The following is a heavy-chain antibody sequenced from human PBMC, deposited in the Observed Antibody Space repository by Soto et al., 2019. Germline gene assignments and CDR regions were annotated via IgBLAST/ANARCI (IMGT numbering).Heavy chain of an antibody. CDR1: GVTFSSYG. CDR3: ARADSLGSHYYYGMDV. D-gene: IGHD3-22*01. CDR2: IWYDGSNK. J-gene: IGHJ6*02. Sequence: QVQLVESGGGVVQPGRSLRLSCAASGVTFSSYGMHWVRQAPGKGLEWVAVIWYDGSNKYYADSVKGRFPLSRDNSKNALYLQMNSLSAEDTAVYYCARADSLGSHYYYGMDVWGQGTTVTVSS. V-gene: IGHV3-33*01.